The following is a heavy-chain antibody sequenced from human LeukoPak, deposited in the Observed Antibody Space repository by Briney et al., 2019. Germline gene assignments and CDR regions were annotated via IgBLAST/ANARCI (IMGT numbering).Heavy chain of an antibody. Sequence: GGSLRLSCAASGFTFSSYSMNWVRQAPGKGLEWVSSISSSSSYIYYADSVKGRFTISRDNAKNSLYLQMNSLRAEDTAVYYCAKDRGSSSSWYDYDYWGQGTLVTVSS. J-gene: IGHJ4*02. D-gene: IGHD6-13*01. CDR1: GFTFSSYS. V-gene: IGHV3-21*01. CDR2: ISSSSSYI. CDR3: AKDRGSSSSWYDYDY.